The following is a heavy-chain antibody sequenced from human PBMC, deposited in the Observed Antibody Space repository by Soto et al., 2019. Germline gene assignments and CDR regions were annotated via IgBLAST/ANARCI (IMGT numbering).Heavy chain of an antibody. CDR1: GYSISSGCH. CDR2: IYHSGTT. D-gene: IGHD2-15*01. CDR3: ARDSVAEIAY. V-gene: IGHV4-38-2*02. Sequence: SDTLSLTYAVSGYSISSGCHWGWIRQPPGKGLEWIGSIYHSGTTYYNPSLKSRVTISVDTSKNQFSLKLRSVTAADTAVYYCARDSVAEIAYWGQGTLVNVSS. J-gene: IGHJ4*02.